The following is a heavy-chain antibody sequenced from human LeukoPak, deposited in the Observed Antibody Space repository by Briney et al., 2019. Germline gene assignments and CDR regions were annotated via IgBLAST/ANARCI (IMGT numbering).Heavy chain of an antibody. V-gene: IGHV3-30*02. Sequence: PGGSLRLSCAASGFSFSSYGMHWVRQAPGKGLEWVAFIHYDGTNKHYVDSVRGRFTISRDNSKNTLYLQMNSLRAEDTAVYYCARDQNGDYGGSWFDPWGQGTLVTVSS. D-gene: IGHD4-23*01. CDR3: ARDQNGDYGGSWFDP. CDR2: IHYDGTNK. J-gene: IGHJ5*02. CDR1: GFSFSSYG.